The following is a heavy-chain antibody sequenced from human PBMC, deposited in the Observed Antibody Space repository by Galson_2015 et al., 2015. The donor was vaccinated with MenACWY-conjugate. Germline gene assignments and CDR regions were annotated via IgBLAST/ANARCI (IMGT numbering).Heavy chain of an antibody. CDR2: ISISSSYI. CDR1: GFIFSSHT. CDR3: AREGYGYYFDY. J-gene: IGHJ4*02. V-gene: IGHV3-21*01. Sequence: SLRLSCAASGFIFSSHTMNWVRQAPGKGLEWVSSISISSSYIYYADSVKGRFTISRDNAKNSLYLQMNSLRAEDTAVYYCAREGYGYYFDYWGQGTLVTVSS. D-gene: IGHD5-18*01.